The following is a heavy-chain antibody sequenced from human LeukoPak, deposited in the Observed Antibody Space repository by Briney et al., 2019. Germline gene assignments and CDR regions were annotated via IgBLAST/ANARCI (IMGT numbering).Heavy chain of an antibody. J-gene: IGHJ4*02. CDR1: GGSISSYY. CDR3: ARGSFRSYYFDY. V-gene: IGHV4-59*01. CDR2: IYYSGST. Sequence: SGTLSLTCTVSGGSISSYYWSWIRQPPGKGLEWIGYIYYSGSTNYNPSLKSRVTISVDTSKNQFSLKLSSVTAADTAVYYCARGSFRSYYFDYWGQGTLVTVSS. D-gene: IGHD1-26*01.